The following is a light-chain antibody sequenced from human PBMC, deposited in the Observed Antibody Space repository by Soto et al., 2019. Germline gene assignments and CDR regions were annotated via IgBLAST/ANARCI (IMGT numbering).Light chain of an antibody. CDR3: QQYYSYWT. Sequence: DIQMTQSHSTLSASVGDRVTITCRASQSISSWLAWYQQKPGKAPKLLIYAASTLESGVPSRFSGSGSGTEFTLTISGLQPDDFTTYYCQQYYSYWTFGQGTKV. CDR2: AAS. V-gene: IGKV1-5*03. J-gene: IGKJ1*01. CDR1: QSISSW.